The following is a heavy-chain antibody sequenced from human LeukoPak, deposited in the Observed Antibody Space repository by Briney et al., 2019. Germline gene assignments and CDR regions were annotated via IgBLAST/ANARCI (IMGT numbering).Heavy chain of an antibody. V-gene: IGHV3-30-3*01. J-gene: IGHJ4*02. Sequence: QPGGSLRLSCAASGFTFSSYAMHWVRQAPGKGLEWVAVISYDGSNKYYADSVKGRFTISRDNSENTLYLQMNSLRAEDTAVYYCARDRRATWIQTLDYWGQGTLVTVSS. CDR2: ISYDGSNK. CDR3: ARDRRATWIQTLDY. D-gene: IGHD5-18*01. CDR1: GFTFSSYA.